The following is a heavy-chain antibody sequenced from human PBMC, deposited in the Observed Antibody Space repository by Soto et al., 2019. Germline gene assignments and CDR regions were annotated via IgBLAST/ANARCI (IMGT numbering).Heavy chain of an antibody. CDR3: ARLAMATRRGYYGMDV. CDR1: GYSFTTYW. D-gene: IGHD5-12*01. J-gene: IGHJ6*02. CDR2: IDPSDSYT. V-gene: IGHV5-10-1*01. Sequence: EVQLVQSGAEVKKPGESLRISCKGSGYSFTTYWITWVRQMPGKGLEWMGRIDPSDSYTNYSPSFQGHVTISADKSISPAYLQWSSLKAAETAMYYCARLAMATRRGYYGMDVWGQGTTVTVSS.